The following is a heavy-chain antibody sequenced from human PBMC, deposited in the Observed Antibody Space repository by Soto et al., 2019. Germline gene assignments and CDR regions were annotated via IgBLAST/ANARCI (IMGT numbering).Heavy chain of an antibody. V-gene: IGHV3-21*01. CDR3: ARDFYVWGSYRDIDY. J-gene: IGHJ4*02. D-gene: IGHD3-16*02. Sequence: GGSLRLSCAASGFTFSSNSMNWVRHAPGQGLEWVSSISSSSSYIYYADSVKGRFTISRDNAKNSLYLQMNSLRAEDTAVYYCARDFYVWGSYRDIDYWGQGTLVTVSS. CDR1: GFTFSSNS. CDR2: ISSSSSYI.